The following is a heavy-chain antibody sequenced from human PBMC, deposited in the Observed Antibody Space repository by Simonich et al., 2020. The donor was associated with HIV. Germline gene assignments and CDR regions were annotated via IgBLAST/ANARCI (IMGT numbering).Heavy chain of an antibody. CDR1: GESLSGYY. CDR2: INHRGST. Sequence: QVQLQQWGAGLLKPSETLSLICAVYGESLSGYYWSWIRQPPGKGLEWIGEINHRGSTNYIPSLKSRITISVDTSKNQFSLKLSSVTAAETAVYYCARGRRDILTPIGYYYMDVWGKGTTVTVSS. V-gene: IGHV4-34*01. D-gene: IGHD3-9*01. J-gene: IGHJ6*03. CDR3: ARGRRDILTPIGYYYMDV.